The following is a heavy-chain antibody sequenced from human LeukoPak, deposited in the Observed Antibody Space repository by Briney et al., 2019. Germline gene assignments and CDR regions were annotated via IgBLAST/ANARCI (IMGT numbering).Heavy chain of an antibody. CDR3: ARDSGSDYDYYMDI. V-gene: IGHV1-18*01. D-gene: IGHD7-27*01. Sequence: GASVKVSCKASGYTFTSSGISWVRQAPGPGLEWMGWISAYNSNTNYAQKLQGRVTMTTDTSTSTAYMELRSLRSDDTAVYYCARDSGSDYDYYMDIWGKGTTVTVSS. CDR1: GYTFTSSG. J-gene: IGHJ6*03. CDR2: ISAYNSNT.